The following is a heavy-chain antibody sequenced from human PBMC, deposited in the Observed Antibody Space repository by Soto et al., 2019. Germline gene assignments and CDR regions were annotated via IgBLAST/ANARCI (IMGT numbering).Heavy chain of an antibody. J-gene: IGHJ4*02. V-gene: IGHV1-46*01. CDR1: GYTFTSYY. Sequence: QVQLVQSGAEVKKPGASVKVSCKASGYTFTSYYMHWGRQAPGQGLEWMGISHPSGGSTSYAQKPQGRGTMTRDTSTSTVYTELSSLRSEDTAVYYCWVRGGHNEGDFDYWGQGTLVTVSS. CDR2: SHPSGGST. CDR3: WVRGGHNEGDFDY. D-gene: IGHD1-1*01.